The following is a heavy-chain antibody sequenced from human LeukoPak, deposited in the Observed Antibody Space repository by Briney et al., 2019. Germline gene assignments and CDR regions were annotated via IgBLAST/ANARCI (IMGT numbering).Heavy chain of an antibody. CDR2: IYHSGST. V-gene: IGHV4-59*01. D-gene: IGHD6-6*01. CDR3: ARVTSSSVDY. J-gene: IGHJ4*02. CDR1: GGSITTYY. Sequence: SETLSLTCTVSGGSITTYYWSWIRQPPGKGLEWIGYIYHSGSTNYNPSLKSRVTISIDTSKNQFSLKLSSVTAADTAVYYCARVTSSSVDYWGQGTLVTVSS.